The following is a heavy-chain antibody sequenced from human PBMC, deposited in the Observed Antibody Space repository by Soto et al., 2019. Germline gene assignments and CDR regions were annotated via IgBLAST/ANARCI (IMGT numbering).Heavy chain of an antibody. Sequence: ASVKFSCKASGYTFTSYYMHWVRQAPGQGLEWMGIINPSGGSTSYAQKLQGRVTMTRDTSTSTVYMELSSLRSEDTAVYYCARDMVRDLDYYYYGMDVWGQGTTVTVSS. CDR1: GYTFTSYY. D-gene: IGHD3-10*01. V-gene: IGHV1-46*01. CDR2: INPSGGST. J-gene: IGHJ6*02. CDR3: ARDMVRDLDYYYYGMDV.